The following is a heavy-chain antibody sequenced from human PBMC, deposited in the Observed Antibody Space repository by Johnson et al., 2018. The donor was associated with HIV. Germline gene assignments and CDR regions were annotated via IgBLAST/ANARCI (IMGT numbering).Heavy chain of an antibody. CDR3: ARESTLGAFDI. CDR2: ISSSSSTI. D-gene: IGHD2/OR15-2a*01. V-gene: IGHV3-48*01. J-gene: IGHJ3*02. CDR1: GFTFSSYS. Sequence: VQLVESGGGLVQPGGSLRLSCAASGFTFSSYSMNWVRQAPGKGLEWVSYISSSSSTIYYADSVKGRFTISRDNAKNSLYLQMNSLRAGDTAVYYCARESTLGAFDIWGQGTMVTVSS.